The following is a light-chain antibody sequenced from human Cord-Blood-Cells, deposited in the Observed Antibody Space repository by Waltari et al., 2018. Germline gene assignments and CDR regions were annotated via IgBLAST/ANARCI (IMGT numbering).Light chain of an antibody. CDR3: QQSYSTLRRT. J-gene: IGKJ1*01. Sequence: DIHITQSPSSLSASVGYSVTISCRASQSISSYLNWYQQKPGKAPKLRIYAASSLQSGVPSRFSGSGSGTDFTLTISSLQPEDFATYYCQQSYSTLRRTFGQGTKVEIK. V-gene: IGKV1-39*01. CDR1: QSISSY. CDR2: AAS.